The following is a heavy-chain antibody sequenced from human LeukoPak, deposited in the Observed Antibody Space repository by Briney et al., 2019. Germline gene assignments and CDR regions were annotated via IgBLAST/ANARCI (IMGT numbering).Heavy chain of an antibody. CDR3: ARSSPGDYTLHLIDS. V-gene: IGHV3-33*08. CDR1: GFTFSSYG. J-gene: IGHJ4*02. D-gene: IGHD4-17*01. Sequence: GGSLRLSCVASGFTFSSYGMHWVRQAPGKGLEWVAVIWYDGSNKYYADSVKGRFTISRDNSKNTLYLQMNSLRAEDTAVYYCARSSPGDYTLHLIDSWGQGTLVTVSS. CDR2: IWYDGSNK.